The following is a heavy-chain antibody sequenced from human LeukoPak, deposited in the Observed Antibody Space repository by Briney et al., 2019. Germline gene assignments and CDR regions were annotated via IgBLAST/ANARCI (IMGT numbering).Heavy chain of an antibody. V-gene: IGHV4-59*01. CDR1: GGSISSYY. D-gene: IGHD2-21*01. CDR3: ARLAVFGDAFDI. Sequence: PSETLSLTCTVSGGSISSYYWSWIRQPPGKGLERIGYIYYSGSTNYNPSLKSRVTISVDTSKNQFSLKLSSVTAADTAVYYCARLAVFGDAFDIWGQGTMVTVSS. J-gene: IGHJ3*02. CDR2: IYYSGST.